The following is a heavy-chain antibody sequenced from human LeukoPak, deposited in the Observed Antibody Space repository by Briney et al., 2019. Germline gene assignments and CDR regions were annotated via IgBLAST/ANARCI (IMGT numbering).Heavy chain of an antibody. V-gene: IGHV4-34*01. CDR2: INHSGST. D-gene: IGHD3-22*01. CDR1: GGSFSGYY. Sequence: SETLSLTCAVYGGSFSGYYWSWIRQPPGKGLEWIGEINHSGSTNYNPSLKSRVTISVDTSKNQFSLKLSSVTAADTAVYYCARGKGTYCYDRNAFDIWGQGTMVTVSS. CDR3: ARGKGTYCYDRNAFDI. J-gene: IGHJ3*02.